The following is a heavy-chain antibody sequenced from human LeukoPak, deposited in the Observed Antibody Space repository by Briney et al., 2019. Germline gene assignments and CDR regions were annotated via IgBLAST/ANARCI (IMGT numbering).Heavy chain of an antibody. J-gene: IGHJ5*02. CDR2: ISAYSGKT. CDR3: ARVRIAAAGTGFDP. V-gene: IGHV1-18*01. CDR1: GYTLTSYG. D-gene: IGHD6-13*01. Sequence: ASVKVSCKASGYTLTSYGITWVRQAPGQGLEWMGWISAYSGKTNYAQKFQGRVTMTRDTSISTAYMELSRLRSDDTAVYYCARVRIAAAGTGFDPWGQGTLVTVSS.